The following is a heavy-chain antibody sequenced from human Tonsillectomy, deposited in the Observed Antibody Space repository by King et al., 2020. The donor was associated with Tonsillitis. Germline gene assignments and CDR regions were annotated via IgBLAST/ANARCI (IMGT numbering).Heavy chain of an antibody. D-gene: IGHD3-10*01. CDR1: GVLFSGSA. V-gene: IGHV3-73*02. CDR3: TTSYYYDSGRGY. Sequence: VQLVESGGGLVQPGGSRKLSCAGAGVLFSGSAMLWVRQASGKGLEWGGRIRTKDNNYATSYGAAVKGRVTISRDDSKNMAYLQMNSLETEDTAVYYCTTSYYYDSGRGYWGQGTLVTVSS. J-gene: IGHJ4*02. CDR2: IRTKDNNYAT.